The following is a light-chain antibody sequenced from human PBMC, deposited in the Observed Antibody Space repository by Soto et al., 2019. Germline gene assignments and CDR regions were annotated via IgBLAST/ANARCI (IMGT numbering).Light chain of an antibody. Sequence: QSVLTQPASVSGSPGQSITISCTGTSSDVGGYDFVSWYQQHPGKAPKVMIYDVSNRPSGVSNRFSGSKSGNTASLTISGLQAEDEADYYCCSYTSSDTYVFGTGTKVTGL. CDR2: DVS. CDR1: SSDVGGYDF. CDR3: CSYTSSDTYV. V-gene: IGLV2-14*01. J-gene: IGLJ1*01.